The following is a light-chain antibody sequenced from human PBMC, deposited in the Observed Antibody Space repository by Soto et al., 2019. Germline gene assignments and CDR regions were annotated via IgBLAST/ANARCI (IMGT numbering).Light chain of an antibody. CDR3: AAWDDSLSGWV. V-gene: IGLV1-44*01. J-gene: IGLJ3*02. CDR2: SND. CDR1: SSNIGSNT. Sequence: QSVLTQPPSASVTPGQRVTISCSGSSSNIGSNTVNWYQQLPGTAPKLLIYSNDQRPSGVPDRFSGSKSGTSVSLAISGLQSEDEADYYCAAWDDSLSGWVIGGGTKLTVL.